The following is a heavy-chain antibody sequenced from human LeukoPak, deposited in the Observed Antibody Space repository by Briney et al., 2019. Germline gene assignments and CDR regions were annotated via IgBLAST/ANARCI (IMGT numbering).Heavy chain of an antibody. V-gene: IGHV1-2*02. J-gene: IGHJ3*02. D-gene: IGHD6-13*01. CDR1: GYTFTGYY. Sequence: ASVKVSCTASGYTFTGYYMHWVRQAPGQGLEWMGWINPNSGGTNYAQKFQGRVTMTRDTSISTAYMELSRLRSDDTAVYYCARVIAAAGLDAFDIWGQGTMVTVSS. CDR2: INPNSGGT. CDR3: ARVIAAAGLDAFDI.